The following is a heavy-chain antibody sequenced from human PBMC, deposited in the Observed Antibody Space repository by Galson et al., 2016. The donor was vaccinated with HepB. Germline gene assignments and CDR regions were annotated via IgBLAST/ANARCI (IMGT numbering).Heavy chain of an antibody. D-gene: IGHD3-10*01. J-gene: IGHJ6*02. CDR1: GGTFSSYA. V-gene: IGHV1-69*04. Sequence: SVKVSCKASGGTFSSYAISWVRQAPGQGLEWVGRIIPFRDIINTAQKFQGRVTVTADKSTSTAYMELNSLRSEDTAVYYCARDRSIGKNYYFGMDLWGQGTTVTVSS. CDR2: IIPFRDII. CDR3: ARDRSIGKNYYFGMDL.